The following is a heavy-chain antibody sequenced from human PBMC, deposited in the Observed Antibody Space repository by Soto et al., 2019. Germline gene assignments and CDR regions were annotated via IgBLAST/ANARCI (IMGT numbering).Heavy chain of an antibody. Sequence: QMQLVQSGPEVKKPGTSVKVSCKASGFTFTSSAMQCVLQARGQRLEWIGWIVFGSGNTKYSQKSQERVPIHRDMSTSTAYMELSRLRSEDTAVYYCAAEGVEFGDILPPTLGYYGMDVWGQGTTVTVSS. J-gene: IGHJ6*02. V-gene: IGHV1-58*02. CDR3: AAEGVEFGDILPPTLGYYGMDV. CDR1: GFTFTSSA. CDR2: IVFGSGNT. D-gene: IGHD3-9*01.